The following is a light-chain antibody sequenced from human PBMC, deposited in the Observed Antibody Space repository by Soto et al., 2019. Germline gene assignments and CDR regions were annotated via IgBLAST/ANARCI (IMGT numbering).Light chain of an antibody. J-gene: IGKJ4*01. CDR3: QQYGSSRVT. CDR2: GAS. V-gene: IGKV3-20*01. CDR1: QSVSSSY. Sequence: DIVLTQSPGTLSLSPGERATLSCRASQSVSSSYLAWYQQKPGQAPRLLIYGASSRATGIPDRFSGSGSGTDFTLTISRLEPEDFAVYYCQQYGSSRVTFGGGTRWIS.